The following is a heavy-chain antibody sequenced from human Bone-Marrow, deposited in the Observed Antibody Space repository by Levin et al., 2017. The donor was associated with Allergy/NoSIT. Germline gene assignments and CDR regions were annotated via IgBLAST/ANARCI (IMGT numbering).Heavy chain of an antibody. D-gene: IGHD1-14*01. CDR2: IYSGERT. V-gene: IGHV3-66*01. J-gene: IGHJ5*02. CDR1: GFIVNDHY. Sequence: GESLKISCAASGFIVNDHYMTWVRQAPGKGLECVSVIYSGERTFYSDSVKGRFTISRDNSNNTLYLQMNSLRVEDTAIYYCARGPRIGNARGWFDPWGQGFLVTVSS. CDR3: ARGPRIGNARGWFDP.